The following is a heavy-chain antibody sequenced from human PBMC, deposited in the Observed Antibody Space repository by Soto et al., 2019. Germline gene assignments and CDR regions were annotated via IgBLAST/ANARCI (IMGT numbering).Heavy chain of an antibody. CDR2: INPNSGGT. J-gene: IGHJ4*02. D-gene: IGHD3-10*01. Sequence: ASVKVSCKASGYTFTGYYMHWVRQAPGQGLEWMGWINPNSGGTNYAQKFQGWVTMTRDTSISTAYMELSRLRSDDTAVYYCARLTYYYGSGSYYNDDYWGQGTLVTVSS. CDR1: GYTFTGYY. V-gene: IGHV1-2*04. CDR3: ARLTYYYGSGSYYNDDY.